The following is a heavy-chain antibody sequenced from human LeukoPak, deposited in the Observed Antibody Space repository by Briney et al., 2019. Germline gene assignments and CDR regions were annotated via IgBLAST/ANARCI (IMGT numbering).Heavy chain of an antibody. D-gene: IGHD3-22*01. CDR1: AFTFSIYG. Sequence: PGGSLRLSCAASAFTFSIYGMSGLRQAPGKGLEWVSAISGGGHDIFYADAVKGRFTISRDNSKNTLYLQMNSLRAEDTAVYYCARDRDPGYNDSSGYRRVNAFDIWGQGTMVTVSS. CDR2: ISGGGHDI. V-gene: IGHV3-23*01. J-gene: IGHJ3*02. CDR3: ARDRDPGYNDSSGYRRVNAFDI.